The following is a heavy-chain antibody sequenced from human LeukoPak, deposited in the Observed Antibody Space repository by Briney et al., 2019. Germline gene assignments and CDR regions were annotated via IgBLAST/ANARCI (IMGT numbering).Heavy chain of an antibody. Sequence: PSETLSLTCAVYGGSFSGYYWSWIRQPPGKGLEWIGEINHSGSTNYNPSLKSRVTISVDTSKNQFSLKLSSVTAADTAVYYCARATAMAIKGPVDYWGQGTLVTVSS. CDR3: ARATAMAIKGPVDY. CDR2: INHSGST. D-gene: IGHD5-18*01. J-gene: IGHJ4*02. CDR1: GGSFSGYY. V-gene: IGHV4-34*01.